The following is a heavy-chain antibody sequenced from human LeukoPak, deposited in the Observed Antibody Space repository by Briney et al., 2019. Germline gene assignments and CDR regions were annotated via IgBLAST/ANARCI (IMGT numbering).Heavy chain of an antibody. J-gene: IGHJ4*02. D-gene: IGHD2-15*01. CDR2: IGVSGGST. CDR1: GFTFSSNG. CDR3: ARPKGYCSGGNCYWYFDY. V-gene: IGHV3-23*01. Sequence: PGGSLRLSCAASGFTFSSNGMSWVRHAPGKGLEWVSSIGVSGGSTYYADSVKGRFTISKDTSKSTLHLQMNSLIAEDTAVYYCARPKGYCSGGNCYWYFDYWGQGTLVTVSS.